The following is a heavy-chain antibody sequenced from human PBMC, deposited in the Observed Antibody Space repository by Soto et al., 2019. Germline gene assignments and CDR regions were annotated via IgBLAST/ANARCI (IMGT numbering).Heavy chain of an antibody. CDR3: ARDPGGEIVGATN. J-gene: IGHJ4*02. CDR2: IIPILGIA. V-gene: IGHV1-69*08. CDR1: GGTFSSYT. D-gene: IGHD1-26*01. Sequence: QVQLVQSGAEVKKPGSSVKVSCKASGGTFSSYTISWVRQAPGQGLEWMGRIIPILGIANYAQKFQGRVTIAADKSTSTAYMELSSLRSEDTAGYYCARDPGGEIVGATNWGQGTLVTVSS.